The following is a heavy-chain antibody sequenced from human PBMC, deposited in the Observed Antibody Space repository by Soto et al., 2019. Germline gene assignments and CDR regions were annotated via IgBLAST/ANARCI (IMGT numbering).Heavy chain of an antibody. CDR2: IDWDDDK. Sequence: SGPTLVNPTQTLTLTCTFSGFSLSTSGMCVSWIRQPPGKALEWLALIDWDDDKYYSTSLKTRLTISNDTSKNQVVLTMTNMDPVDTATYYCARVGYSGYDLGAWFDPWGQGTLVTVSS. J-gene: IGHJ5*02. V-gene: IGHV2-70*01. CDR3: ARVGYSGYDLGAWFDP. D-gene: IGHD5-12*01. CDR1: GFSLSTSGMC.